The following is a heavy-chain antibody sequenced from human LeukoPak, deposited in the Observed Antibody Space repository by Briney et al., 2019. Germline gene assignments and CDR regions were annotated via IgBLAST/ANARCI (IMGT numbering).Heavy chain of an antibody. V-gene: IGHV3-48*04. D-gene: IGHD5-18*01. CDR1: GFTFSRYS. J-gene: IGHJ4*02. Sequence: GGSLRLSCAASGFTFSRYSMNWVRQAPGKGLEWVSYISSSGSTIYYADSVKGRFTISRDNAKNSLYLQMNSLRAEDTAVYYCARDHGIQLWLPPDYWGQGTLVTVSS. CDR2: ISSSGSTI. CDR3: ARDHGIQLWLPPDY.